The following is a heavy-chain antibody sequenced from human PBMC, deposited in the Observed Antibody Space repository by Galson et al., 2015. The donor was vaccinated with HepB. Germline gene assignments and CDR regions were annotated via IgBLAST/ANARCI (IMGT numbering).Heavy chain of an antibody. Sequence: SLRLSCAASGFTFSSYTMNWVRQAPGKGLEWVASISSSPTQKYYVDSVKGRFTISRDNAKNSLYLQMNSLRAEDTAMYYCARDLYSSGWPTLYWGQGTLVTVSS. CDR1: GFTFSSYT. CDR2: ISSSPTQK. D-gene: IGHD3-22*01. J-gene: IGHJ4*02. V-gene: IGHV3-21*04. CDR3: ARDLYSSGWPTLY.